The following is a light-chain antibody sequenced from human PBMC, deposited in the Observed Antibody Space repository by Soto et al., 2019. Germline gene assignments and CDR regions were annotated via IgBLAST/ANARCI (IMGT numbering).Light chain of an antibody. CDR2: AAS. V-gene: IGKV1-39*01. J-gene: IGKJ1*01. Sequence: DIQMTQSPSSLSASVVDRVTITCRASQSISSYLNWYQQKPGKAPKLLIYAASSLQSGVPSRFSGSGSGTDFTLTISSLQPEDFATYYCQQSYSTPQVTFGQGTKVDIK. CDR1: QSISSY. CDR3: QQSYSTPQVT.